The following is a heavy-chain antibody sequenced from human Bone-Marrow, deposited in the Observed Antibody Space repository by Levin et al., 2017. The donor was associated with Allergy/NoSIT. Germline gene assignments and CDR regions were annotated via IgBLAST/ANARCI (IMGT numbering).Heavy chain of an antibody. Sequence: GGSLRLSCAGSGFTFSRFAMSWVRQAPGKGLEWVASINNGGNPYYADSVMGRFTISRDTSKGTLDLQMDSLRAEDSAVYYCAKDHESTGWPTFTSWGQGSLVTVSS. D-gene: IGHD2-8*02. V-gene: IGHV3-23*01. CDR3: AKDHESTGWPTFTS. CDR1: GFTFSRFA. CDR2: INNGGNP. J-gene: IGHJ5*02.